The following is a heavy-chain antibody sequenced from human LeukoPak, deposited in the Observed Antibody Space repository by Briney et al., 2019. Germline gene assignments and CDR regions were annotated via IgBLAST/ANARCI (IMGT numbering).Heavy chain of an antibody. CDR2: INHSGST. CDR1: GGSFSGYY. J-gene: IGHJ5*02. V-gene: IGHV4-34*01. Sequence: PSETLSLTCAVYGGSFSGYYWSWIRQPPGKGLEWIGEINHSGSTNYNPSLKSRVTISVDTSKNQFSLKLSSVTAADTAVYYCARTGYSSSSLDWFDPWGQGTLVTVSS. CDR3: ARTGYSSSSLDWFDP. D-gene: IGHD6-6*01.